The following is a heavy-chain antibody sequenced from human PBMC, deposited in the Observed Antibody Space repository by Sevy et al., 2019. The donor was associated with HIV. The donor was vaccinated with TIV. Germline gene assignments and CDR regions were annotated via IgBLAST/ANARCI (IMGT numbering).Heavy chain of an antibody. D-gene: IGHD4-4*01. CDR2: IRSKANSYAT. CDR3: TRQYSNFDY. CDR1: GFTFSGSA. V-gene: IGHV3-73*01. Sequence: GGSLRLSCAASGFTFSGSAMHWVRQASGKGLEWVGRIRSKANSYATAYAASVKGRFTISRDDSKNTAYLQMNSLKTEDTAVYYCTRQYSNFDYCGQGTLVTVSS. J-gene: IGHJ4*02.